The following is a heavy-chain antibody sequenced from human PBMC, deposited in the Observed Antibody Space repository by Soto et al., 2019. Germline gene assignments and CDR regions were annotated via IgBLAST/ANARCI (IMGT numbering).Heavy chain of an antibody. CDR3: ARVGISSQAFDY. CDR2: ISYDGSNK. J-gene: IGHJ4*02. V-gene: IGHV3-30-3*01. Sequence: QVQLVESGGGVVQPGRSLRLSCAASGFTFSSYAMHWVRQAPGKGLEWVAVISYDGSNKYYADSVKGRFTISRDNSKNTLYLQMNRLRAEDTAVYYCARVGISSQAFDYWGQGTLVTVSS. CDR1: GFTFSSYA. D-gene: IGHD3-3*02.